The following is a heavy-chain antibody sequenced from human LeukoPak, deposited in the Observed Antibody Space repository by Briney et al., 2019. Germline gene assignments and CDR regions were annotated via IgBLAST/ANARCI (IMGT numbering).Heavy chain of an antibody. D-gene: IGHD3-22*01. CDR3: ARPENYYDSSGYRHNWFDP. CDR2: IYHSGST. J-gene: IGHJ5*02. V-gene: IGHV4-38-2*02. CDR1: GGSISSGYY. Sequence: SQTLSLTCTVSGGSISSGYYWGWIRQPPGKGLEWIGSIYHSGSTYYNPSLKSRVTISVDTSKNQFSLKLSSVTAADTAVYYCARPENYYDSSGYRHNWFDPWGQGTLVTVSS.